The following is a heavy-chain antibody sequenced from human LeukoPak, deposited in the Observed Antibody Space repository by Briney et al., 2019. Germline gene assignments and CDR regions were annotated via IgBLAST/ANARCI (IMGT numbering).Heavy chain of an antibody. J-gene: IGHJ4*02. CDR1: GFTFSSYA. V-gene: IGHV3-30-3*01. Sequence: RGSLRLSCAASGFTFSSYAMHWVRQAPGKGLEWVAVISYDGSNKYYAHSMKGRFTISRDNSKNTLYLQMNSLRAEDTAVYYCARERSSGYYNYFDYWGQGTLVTVSS. CDR2: ISYDGSNK. CDR3: ARERSSGYYNYFDY. D-gene: IGHD3-22*01.